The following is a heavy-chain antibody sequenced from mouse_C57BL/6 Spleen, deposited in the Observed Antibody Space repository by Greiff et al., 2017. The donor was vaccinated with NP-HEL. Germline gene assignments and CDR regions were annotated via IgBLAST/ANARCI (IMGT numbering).Heavy chain of an antibody. D-gene: IGHD1-1*01. CDR1: GYTFTSYW. CDR2: IDPSDSET. Sequence: QVQLKQSGAELVRPGSSVKLSCKASGYTFTSYWMHWVKQRPIQGLEWIGNIDPSDSETHYNQKFKDKATLTVDKSSSTAYMQLSSLTSEDSAVYYCARWDYGSSYEAMDYWGQGTSVTVSS. V-gene: IGHV1-52*01. CDR3: ARWDYGSSYEAMDY. J-gene: IGHJ4*01.